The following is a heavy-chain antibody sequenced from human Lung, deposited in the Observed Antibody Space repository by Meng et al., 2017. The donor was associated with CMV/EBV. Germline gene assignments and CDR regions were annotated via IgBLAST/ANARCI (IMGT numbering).Heavy chain of an antibody. Sequence: SCAASGFTFSGYAMHWVRQAPGKGLEWVAVISYDGSNKYYADSVKGRFTISRDNSKNTLYLQMNSLRVKDTAIYYCASGGGHDVFDIWGQGTWVTV. CDR1: GFTFSGYA. J-gene: IGHJ3*02. D-gene: IGHD4-23*01. V-gene: IGHV3-30*04. CDR2: ISYDGSNK. CDR3: ASGGGHDVFDI.